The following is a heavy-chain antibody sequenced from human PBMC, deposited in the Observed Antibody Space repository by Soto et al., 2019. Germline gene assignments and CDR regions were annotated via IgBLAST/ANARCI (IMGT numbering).Heavy chain of an antibody. D-gene: IGHD6-13*01. CDR3: ARDGRRAYSSSWYDYYYGMDV. Sequence: SETLSLTCTVSGGSISSYYWSWIRQPPGKGLEWIGYIYYSGSTNYNPSLKSRVTISVDTSKNQFSLKLSSVTAADTAVYYCARDGRRAYSSSWYDYYYGMDVWGQGTTVTVSS. CDR2: IYYSGST. V-gene: IGHV4-59*01. CDR1: GGSISSYY. J-gene: IGHJ6*02.